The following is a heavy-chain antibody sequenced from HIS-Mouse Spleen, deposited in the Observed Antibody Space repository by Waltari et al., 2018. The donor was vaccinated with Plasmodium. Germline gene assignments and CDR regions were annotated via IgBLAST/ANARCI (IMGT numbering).Heavy chain of an antibody. J-gene: IGHJ3*02. Sequence: QVQLVESGGGVVQPGRSLRLSCAPSGFTFSSYGMHWARRAPGKGLEWVAVIWYDGSNKYYADSVKGRFTISRDNSKNTLYLQMNSLRAEDTAVYYCAKVAQGTRDAFDIWGQGTMVTVSS. CDR1: GFTFSSYG. D-gene: IGHD2-8*01. V-gene: IGHV3-33*06. CDR3: AKVAQGTRDAFDI. CDR2: IWYDGSNK.